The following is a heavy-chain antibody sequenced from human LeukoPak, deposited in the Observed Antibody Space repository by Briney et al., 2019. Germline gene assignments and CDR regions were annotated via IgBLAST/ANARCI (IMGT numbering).Heavy chain of an antibody. Sequence: GGSLRLSCAASGFTFSSYAMSWVRQAPGKGLEWVSAISGSGGSTYYADSVKGRFAISRDNSKNTLYLQMNSLRAEDTAVYYCAKAPRYSNNFDYWGQGTLVTVSS. CDR1: GFTFSSYA. J-gene: IGHJ4*02. CDR3: AKAPRYSNNFDY. V-gene: IGHV3-23*01. D-gene: IGHD4-11*01. CDR2: ISGSGGST.